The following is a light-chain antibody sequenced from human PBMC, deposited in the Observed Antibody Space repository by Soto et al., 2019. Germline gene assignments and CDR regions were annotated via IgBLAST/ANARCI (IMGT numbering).Light chain of an antibody. Sequence: DIQMTQSPSSLSAAIADRVTITCRASQSIKNYLNWYQHKPGAAPKLLIFGASNLESGVPSRFSGSGSGTEFTLSISSLQPEDFATYYCQQGYSTTPITFGQGTRLEIK. V-gene: IGKV1-39*01. CDR1: QSIKNY. CDR3: QQGYSTTPIT. J-gene: IGKJ5*01. CDR2: GAS.